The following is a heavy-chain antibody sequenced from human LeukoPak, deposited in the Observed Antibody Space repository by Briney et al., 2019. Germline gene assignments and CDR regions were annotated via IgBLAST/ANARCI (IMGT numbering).Heavy chain of an antibody. V-gene: IGHV3-74*01. Sequence: PGGSLRLSRAASGFTFSSYWMHWVRQAPGKGLVWVSRISPDGRSTTYADSVKGRFTISRDNSKNTLYLQMNSLRAEDTAVYYCAKAPDAMIVVVISWGQGTLVTVSS. CDR2: ISPDGRST. CDR1: GFTFSSYW. D-gene: IGHD3-22*01. J-gene: IGHJ5*02. CDR3: AKAPDAMIVVVIS.